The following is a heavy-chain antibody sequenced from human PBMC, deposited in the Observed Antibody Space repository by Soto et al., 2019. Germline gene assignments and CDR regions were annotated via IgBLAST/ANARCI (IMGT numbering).Heavy chain of an antibody. Sequence: GGSLRLSCAASGFTFSSYAMHWVRQAPGKGLEWVAVISYDGSNKYYADSVKGRFTISRDNSKNTLYLQMNSLRAEDTAVYYCVRDTAVAGPARYYFDYWGQGTLVTVSS. CDR2: ISYDGSNK. V-gene: IGHV3-30-3*01. D-gene: IGHD6-19*01. J-gene: IGHJ4*02. CDR1: GFTFSSYA. CDR3: VRDTAVAGPARYYFDY.